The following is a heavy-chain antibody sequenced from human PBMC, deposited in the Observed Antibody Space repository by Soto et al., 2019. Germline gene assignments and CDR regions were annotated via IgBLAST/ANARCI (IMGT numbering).Heavy chain of an antibody. V-gene: IGHV3-7*03. Sequence: EVQLVESGGGLVQPGGSLRLSCAASGFTFSYYWMSWVRQAPGKGLEWVANIKQDGSEIYYADSVKGRFTIPRDNAKNSLYLQMYSLRAEDTALYYCARDWGLLDSYHYGVDVWGQGTTVTVSS. D-gene: IGHD1-26*01. J-gene: IGHJ6*02. CDR1: GFTFSYYW. CDR2: IKQDGSEI. CDR3: ARDWGLLDSYHYGVDV.